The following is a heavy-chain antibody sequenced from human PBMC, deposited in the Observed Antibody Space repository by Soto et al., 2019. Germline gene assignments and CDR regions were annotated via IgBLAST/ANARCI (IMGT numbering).Heavy chain of an antibody. V-gene: IGHV3-30-3*01. CDR2: ISYDGSNK. J-gene: IGHJ4*02. CDR3: ARDKRDLRFLEWSYYFDY. CDR1: GFTFSSYA. D-gene: IGHD3-3*01. Sequence: SLRLSCADSGFTFSSYAMHWVRQAPGKGLEWVAVISYDGSNKYYADSVKGRFTISRDNSKNTLYLQMNSLRAEDTAVYYCARDKRDLRFLEWSYYFDYWGQGP.